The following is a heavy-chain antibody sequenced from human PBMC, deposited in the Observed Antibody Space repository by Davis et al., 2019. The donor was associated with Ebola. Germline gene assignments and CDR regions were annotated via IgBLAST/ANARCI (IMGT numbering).Heavy chain of an antibody. V-gene: IGHV3-30*02. CDR3: ARDATVTGFLFWYFDY. D-gene: IGHD4-11*01. CDR2: IRYDGSNK. Sequence: GGSLRLSCAASGFTFSSYGMHWVRQAPGKGLEWVAFIRYDGSNKYYADSVKGRFTISRDNSKNTLYLQMNSLRAEDTAVYYCARDATVTGFLFWYFDYWGQGTLVTVSS. J-gene: IGHJ4*02. CDR1: GFTFSSYG.